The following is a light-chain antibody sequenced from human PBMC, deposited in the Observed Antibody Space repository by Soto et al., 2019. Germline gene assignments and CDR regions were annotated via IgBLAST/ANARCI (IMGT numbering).Light chain of an antibody. CDR1: QSVSNNY. CDR3: HQYGSSGT. V-gene: IGKV3-20*01. CDR2: GAS. J-gene: IGKJ1*01. Sequence: EIVLTQSPGTLSLSPGERATLSCRASQSVSNNYLAWYQQKPGQAPRLLIYGASNRATAIPDRFSGSGSGTDFTLTISRLEPEEFAVYYCHQYGSSGTFGQGTKVEIK.